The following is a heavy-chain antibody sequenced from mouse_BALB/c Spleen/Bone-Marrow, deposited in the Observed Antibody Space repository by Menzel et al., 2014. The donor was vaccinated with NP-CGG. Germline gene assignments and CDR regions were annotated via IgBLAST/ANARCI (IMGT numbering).Heavy chain of an antibody. Sequence: VQLVESGPELVKPGASVKISCKASGYVFSTSWMNWVKQRPGQGLEWIGRIYPGDGDANYNGNFKGKATLTADKSSSTAYMQLNSLTPVDSAVYFCVRGAHPWGQGTLVTVSA. CDR3: VRGAHP. V-gene: IGHV1-82*01. J-gene: IGHJ3*01. CDR2: IYPGDGDA. CDR1: GYVFSTSW.